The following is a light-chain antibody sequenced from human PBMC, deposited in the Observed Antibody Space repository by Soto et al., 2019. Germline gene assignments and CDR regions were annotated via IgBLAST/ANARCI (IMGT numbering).Light chain of an antibody. J-gene: IGLJ3*02. CDR3: AAWNDSLSGSWV. V-gene: IGLV1-47*02. CDR2: SNN. Sequence: QSALTQPPSASGTPGQRVTISCSGSSSNIGSNYVYWYLHFPGTAPKLLIFSNNQRPSGVPDRFAGSKSGTSASLAISGLRSEDEADYYCAAWNDSLSGSWVFGGGTKLTVL. CDR1: SSNIGSNY.